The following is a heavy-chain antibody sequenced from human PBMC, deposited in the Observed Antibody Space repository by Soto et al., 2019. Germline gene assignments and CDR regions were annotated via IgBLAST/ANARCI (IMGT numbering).Heavy chain of an antibody. V-gene: IGHV4-30-2*01. D-gene: IGHD3-3*01. CDR2: IYHSGST. CDR3: ARGGKYYDFWSGYYMDYYYGMDV. Sequence: SETLSLTCAVSGGSISSGGYSWSWIRQPPVKGLEWIGYIYHSGSTYYNPSLKSRVTISVDRSKNQFSLKLSSVTAADTAVYYCARGGKYYDFWSGYYMDYYYGMDVWGQGTTVTVYS. CDR1: GGSISSGGYS. J-gene: IGHJ6*02.